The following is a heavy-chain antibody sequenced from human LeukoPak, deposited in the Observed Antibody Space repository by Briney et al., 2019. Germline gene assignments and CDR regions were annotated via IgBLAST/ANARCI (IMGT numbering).Heavy chain of an antibody. CDR1: GGSISSGSYY. Sequence: SSQTLSLTCTVSGGSISSGSYYWSWIRQPAGKGLEWIGRIYTSGSTNYNPSLKSRVTISVDTSKNQFSLKLSSVTAADTAVYYCARDRGTIFGVANFDYWGQGTLVTVSS. CDR3: ARDRGTIFGVANFDY. D-gene: IGHD3-3*01. CDR2: IYTSGST. J-gene: IGHJ4*02. V-gene: IGHV4-61*02.